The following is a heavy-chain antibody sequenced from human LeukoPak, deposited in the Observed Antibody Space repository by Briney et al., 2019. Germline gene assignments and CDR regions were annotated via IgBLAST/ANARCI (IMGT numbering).Heavy chain of an antibody. J-gene: IGHJ6*03. Sequence: SETLSLTCTVSGGSISSSSYYWGWIRQPPGKGLEWIGSIYYSGSTYYNPSLKSRVTISVDTSKNQFSLKLSSVTAADTAVYYCARAVGDSSGYWSYYYYYYMDVWGKGTTVTVSS. V-gene: IGHV4-39*07. D-gene: IGHD3-22*01. CDR3: ARAVGDSSGYWSYYYYYYMDV. CDR2: IYYSGST. CDR1: GGSISSSSYY.